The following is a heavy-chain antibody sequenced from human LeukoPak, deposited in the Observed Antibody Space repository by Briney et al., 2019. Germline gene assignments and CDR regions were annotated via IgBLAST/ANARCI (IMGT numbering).Heavy chain of an antibody. CDR2: IGSSGANT. D-gene: IGHD1-26*01. J-gene: IGHJ3*02. V-gene: IGHV3-23*01. CDR3: AKDYVGQVPDAFDI. Sequence: GGSLRLSCAASGFTFSNYVMSWVRQAPRKGLEWVSLIGSSGANTYYADSVKGRFSISRDNSKNTLYVHMNSLRAEDTAIYYCAKDYVGQVPDAFDIWGQGTMVTVSS. CDR1: GFTFSNYV.